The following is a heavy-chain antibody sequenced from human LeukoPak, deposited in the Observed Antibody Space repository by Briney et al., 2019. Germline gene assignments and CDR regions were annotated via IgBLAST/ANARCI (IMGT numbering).Heavy chain of an antibody. J-gene: IGHJ4*02. CDR2: IKQDGSEK. CDR1: GFTFNNLW. V-gene: IGHV3-7*03. CDR3: ATSTAAAGTD. D-gene: IGHD6-13*01. Sequence: PGGSLRLSCAASGFTFNNLWMSWVRQASGKGLKWVANIKQDGSEKYYVDSVKGRCTISRDNAQNSLYLQMNSLRAEDTAIYYCATSTAAAGTDWGQGTLVTVSS.